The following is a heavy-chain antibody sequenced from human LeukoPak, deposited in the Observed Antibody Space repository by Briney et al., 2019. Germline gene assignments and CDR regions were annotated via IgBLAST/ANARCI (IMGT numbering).Heavy chain of an antibody. D-gene: IGHD6-13*01. CDR3: ARVIAAAGTLDY. J-gene: IGHJ4*02. V-gene: IGHV4-61*02. CDR1: GGSISSGSYY. Sequence: PSETLSLTCTVSGGSISSGSYYWSWIRQPAGKGLEWIGRIYTSGSTNYNPSLKSRVTISVDTSKNQFSLKLSSVTAADTAVYYCARVIAAAGTLDYWGQGTLVTVSS. CDR2: IYTSGST.